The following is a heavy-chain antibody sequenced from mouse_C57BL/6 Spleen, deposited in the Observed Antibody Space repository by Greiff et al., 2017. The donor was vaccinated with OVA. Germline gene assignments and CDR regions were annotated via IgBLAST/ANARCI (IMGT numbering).Heavy chain of an antibody. V-gene: IGHV7-1*01. CDR1: GFTFSDFY. Sequence: EVMLVESGGGLVQSGRSLRLSCATSGFTFSDFYMEWVRQAPGKGLEWIAASRNKANDYTTEYSASVKGRFIVSRDTSQSILYLQMNALRAEDTAIYDCARDAGLGDWYFDVWGTGTTVTVSS. J-gene: IGHJ1*03. CDR2: SRNKANDYTT. CDR3: ARDAGLGDWYFDV. D-gene: IGHD3-3*01.